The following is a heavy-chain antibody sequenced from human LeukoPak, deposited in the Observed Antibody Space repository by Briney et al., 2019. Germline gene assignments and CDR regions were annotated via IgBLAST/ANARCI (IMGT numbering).Heavy chain of an antibody. CDR2: IYTSGST. Sequence: SETLSLTCTVSGGSISSYYWSWIRQPPGKGLEWIGYIYTSGSTNYNPSLKSRVTISVDTSKNQFSLKLSSVTAADTAVYYCARHTAGYRSGWFDPWGQGTLVTVSS. CDR1: GGSISSYY. CDR3: ARHTAGYRSGWFDP. V-gene: IGHV4-4*09. D-gene: IGHD6-13*01. J-gene: IGHJ5*02.